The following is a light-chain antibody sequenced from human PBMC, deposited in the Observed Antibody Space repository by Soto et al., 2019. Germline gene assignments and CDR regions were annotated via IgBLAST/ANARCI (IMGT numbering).Light chain of an antibody. J-gene: IGKJ2*01. CDR2: DAS. Sequence: IQMTQSPSTLSAPVGDRVTITCQASQTISTLLAWFQHKPGKAPNLLIYDASNLESGVPSRFSGSGSGTEFTLTISSLQSDDSAPYFCQQYSHLVTFGQGTKLEIK. V-gene: IGKV1-5*01. CDR3: QQYSHLVT. CDR1: QTISTL.